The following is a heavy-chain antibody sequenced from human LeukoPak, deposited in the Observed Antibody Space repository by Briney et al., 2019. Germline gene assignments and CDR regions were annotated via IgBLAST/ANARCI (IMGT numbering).Heavy chain of an antibody. CDR3: ARSLIADGAFDI. CDR1: GFTFTSYT. V-gene: IGHV3-21*01. Sequence: GGSLRLSCAASGFTFTSYTMNWVRQAPAKGLEWVSDISSSGSYIDYADSVKGRFTISRDNAKNSLFLQMNSLGAEDTAVYYCARSLIADGAFDIWGQGTMVTVSS. D-gene: IGHD2-21*01. J-gene: IGHJ3*02. CDR2: ISSSGSYI.